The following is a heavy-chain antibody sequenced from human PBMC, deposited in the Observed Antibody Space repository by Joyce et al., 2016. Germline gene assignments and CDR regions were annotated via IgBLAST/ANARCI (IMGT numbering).Heavy chain of an antibody. CDR3: ASTYYYDSSGYYSLDY. CDR1: GDTFRNYV. V-gene: IGHV1-69*01. CDR2: IIPMSGRV. D-gene: IGHD3-22*01. J-gene: IGHJ4*02. Sequence: QVQLVQSGAEVKKPASSVKVSCKASGDTFRNYVFSWVRQAPGQGLAGMGGIIPMSGRVTDAQKCQGRGTITADESTSTTYMDRSSLRSVDTAVYYCASTYYYDSSGYYSLDYWGQGTLVTVSS.